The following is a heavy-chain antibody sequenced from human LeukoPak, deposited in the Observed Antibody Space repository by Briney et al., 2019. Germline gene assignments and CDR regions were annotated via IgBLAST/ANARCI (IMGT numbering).Heavy chain of an antibody. J-gene: IGHJ6*02. CDR1: GDPINSIDW. CDR3: ARGNQLLSYYYYGMDV. Sequence: SETLSLTCAVSGDPINSIDWWSWVRQSPARGLEWIGEIYHSGGTNYNPSLKSRVTISVDTSKNQFSLKLSSVTAADTAVYYCARGNQLLSYYYYGMDVWGQGTTVTVSS. D-gene: IGHD2-2*01. V-gene: IGHV4-4*02. CDR2: IYHSGGT.